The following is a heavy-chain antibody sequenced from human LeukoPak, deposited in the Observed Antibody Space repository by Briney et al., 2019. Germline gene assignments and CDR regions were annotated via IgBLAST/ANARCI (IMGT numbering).Heavy chain of an antibody. CDR1: GFTFSSYA. CDR2: ISYDGSNK. V-gene: IGHV3-30-3*01. D-gene: IGHD6-6*01. CDR3: ARDRSTQLYGPLDY. Sequence: GRSLRLSCAASGFTFSSYAMHWVRQAPGKGLEWVAVISYDGSNKYYADSVKGRFTISRGNSKNTLYLQMNSLRAEDTAVYYCARDRSTQLYGPLDYWGQGTLVTVSS. J-gene: IGHJ4*02.